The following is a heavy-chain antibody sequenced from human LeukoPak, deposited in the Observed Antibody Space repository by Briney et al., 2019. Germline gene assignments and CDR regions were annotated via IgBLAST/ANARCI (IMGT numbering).Heavy chain of an antibody. CDR1: GGSISSGGYY. Sequence: SQTLSLTCTVSGGSISSGGYYWSWIRQHPGKGLEWIGYIYYSGSTYYNPSLKSRVTISVDTSKNQFSLKLSSVTAADTAVYYCASASSRYDSSGNVVYWGQGTLVTVSS. D-gene: IGHD3-22*01. V-gene: IGHV4-31*03. CDR2: IYYSGST. CDR3: ASASSRYDSSGNVVY. J-gene: IGHJ4*02.